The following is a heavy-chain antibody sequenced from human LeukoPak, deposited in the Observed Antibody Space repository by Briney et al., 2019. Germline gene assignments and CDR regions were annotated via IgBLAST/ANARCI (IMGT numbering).Heavy chain of an antibody. CDR3: ARDRGGSGSYYINAFDI. Sequence: GGSLRLSCAASGFTFSSYGMSWVRQAPGKGLEWVSAMSGSGGSTYYADSVKGRFTISRDNAKNSLYLQMNSLRAEDTAVYCCARDRGGSGSYYINAFDIWGQGTMVTVSS. J-gene: IGHJ3*02. D-gene: IGHD1-26*01. CDR1: GFTFSSYG. CDR2: MSGSGGST. V-gene: IGHV3-23*01.